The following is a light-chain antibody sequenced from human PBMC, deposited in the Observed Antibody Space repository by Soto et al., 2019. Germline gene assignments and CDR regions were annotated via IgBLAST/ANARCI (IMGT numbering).Light chain of an antibody. Sequence: QSVLTQPASVSGSPGQSITISCTGTSSDVGGYKSVSWYQQHPGKAPKLMIYDVNNRPSRISNRFSGSKSGNTASLTISGLQAEDEADYYCSSYRSSSNVVFGGGTKLTVL. CDR1: SSDVGGYKS. V-gene: IGLV2-14*01. J-gene: IGLJ2*01. CDR2: DVN. CDR3: SSYRSSSNVV.